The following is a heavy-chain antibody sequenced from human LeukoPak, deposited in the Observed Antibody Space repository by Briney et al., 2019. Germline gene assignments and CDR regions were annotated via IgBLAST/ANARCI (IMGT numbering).Heavy chain of an antibody. J-gene: IGHJ4*02. D-gene: IGHD3-16*02. CDR1: GLTFSNYA. CDR2: ISYDGTYK. Sequence: PGRSLRLSCADSGLTFSNYAMNWVRQAPGKGLERVAIISYDGTYKYYADSVKGRFTISRDNSKNNLYLQMNTLRVEDTAVYYCARSLSTTLYSYFDYWGQGTLVTVSS. CDR3: ARSLSTTLYSYFDY. V-gene: IGHV3-30-3*01.